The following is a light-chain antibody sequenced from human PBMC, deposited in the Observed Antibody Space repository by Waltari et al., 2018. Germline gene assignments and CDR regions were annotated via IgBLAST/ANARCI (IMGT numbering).Light chain of an antibody. CDR2: AAS. V-gene: IGKV1-6*01. CDR1: QDIRSD. J-gene: IGKJ1*01. Sequence: AIQIIQSPSSLSVSVGDRVTITCRASQDIRSDLGWYQQKPGKAPKLLIYAASSLQSGVPSRFSGSGSGTDFTLTISSLQPEDFASYYCLQDHNYPWTFGQGTTVEIK. CDR3: LQDHNYPWT.